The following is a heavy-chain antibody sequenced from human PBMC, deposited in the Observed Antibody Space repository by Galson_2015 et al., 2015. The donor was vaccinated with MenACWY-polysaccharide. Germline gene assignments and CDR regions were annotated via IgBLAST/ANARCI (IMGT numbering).Heavy chain of an antibody. V-gene: IGHV5-51*01. Sequence: QSGAEVKEPGESLKISCKGSGYSFTNYWIGWVRQMPGKGLEWMGIIYPGDSDTKYSPSFQGQVTISADKSISTAYLQWSSLKASDTAIYYCARHHDYYDSRGYFGYGMDVWGQGTTVTVSS. CDR1: GYSFTNYW. CDR2: IYPGDSDT. D-gene: IGHD3-22*01. CDR3: ARHHDYYDSRGYFGYGMDV. J-gene: IGHJ6*02.